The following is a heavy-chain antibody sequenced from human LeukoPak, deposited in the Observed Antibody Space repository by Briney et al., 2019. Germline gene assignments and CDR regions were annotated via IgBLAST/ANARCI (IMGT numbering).Heavy chain of an antibody. Sequence: ASVKVSCKASGYTFTGYYMHWVRQAPGQGLEWMGRINPNSGGTNYAQKFQGRVTMTRDSSISTAYMELSRLRSDDTAVYYCARKSGSINWFDPWGPGTLVTVSS. CDR3: ARKSGSINWFDP. V-gene: IGHV1-2*06. CDR1: GYTFTGYY. D-gene: IGHD1-26*01. CDR2: INPNSGGT. J-gene: IGHJ5*02.